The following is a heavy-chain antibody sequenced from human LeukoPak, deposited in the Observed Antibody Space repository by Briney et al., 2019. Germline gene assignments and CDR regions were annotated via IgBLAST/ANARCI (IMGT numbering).Heavy chain of an antibody. J-gene: IGHJ4*02. CDR2: IYSDGSA. CDR3: ARVAPHDFWSGYFDY. CDR1: GFTVSSNY. V-gene: IGHV3-53*01. Sequence: GGSLRLSCAASGFTVSSNYMSWVRQAPGKGLEWVSVIYSDGSAYYADSVRGRFTISRDNSKNTLYLQMNSLRAEDTAVYYCARVAPHDFWSGYFDYWGQGTLVTVSS. D-gene: IGHD3-3*01.